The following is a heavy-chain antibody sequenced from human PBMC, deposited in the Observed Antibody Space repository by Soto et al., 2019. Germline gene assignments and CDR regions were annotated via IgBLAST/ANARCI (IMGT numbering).Heavy chain of an antibody. CDR2: IYHSGST. V-gene: IGHV4-30-2*01. J-gene: IGHJ3*02. CDR1: GGSISSGGYS. Sequence: QLQLQESDSGLVKPSQTLSLTCAVSGGSISSGGYSWSWIRQPPGKGLEWIGYIYHSGSTYYNPSLKGRVTISVDRSKNQFSLKLSSVTAADTAVYYCAKGGWCSGGSCYTAFDIWGQGTMVTVSS. D-gene: IGHD2-15*01. CDR3: AKGGWCSGGSCYTAFDI.